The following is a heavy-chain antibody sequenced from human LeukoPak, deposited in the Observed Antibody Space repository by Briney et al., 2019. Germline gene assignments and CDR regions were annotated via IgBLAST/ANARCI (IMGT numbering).Heavy chain of an antibody. Sequence: GESLKISCKGSGYTFTSYWIAWVRQMPGKGLEWMGIIYPGESDTRYSPSFQGQVTTSADKSISTAYLQWSSLKASDTAMYYCARHSQVAPFDYWGQGTLVTVSS. CDR1: GYTFTSYW. D-gene: IGHD2-15*01. CDR2: IYPGESDT. V-gene: IGHV5-51*01. J-gene: IGHJ4*02. CDR3: ARHSQVAPFDY.